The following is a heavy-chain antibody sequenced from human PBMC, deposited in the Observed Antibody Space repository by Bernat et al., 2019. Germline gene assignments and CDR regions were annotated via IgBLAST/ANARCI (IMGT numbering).Heavy chain of an antibody. D-gene: IGHD3-22*01. CDR2: IRDKANNYAT. CDR1: GFTFSASA. V-gene: IGHV3-73*01. Sequence: EVQLVESGGGLVQPGGSLKLSCAASGFTFSASAMHWVRQASGQGLEWVGRIRDKANNYATAYAASVKGRFTISRDDSKNTAYLQMNSLKTEDTAVYYCSRLHSDDSGDYRYYGMDVWGQGTTVTVSS. CDR3: SRLHSDDSGDYRYYGMDV. J-gene: IGHJ6*02.